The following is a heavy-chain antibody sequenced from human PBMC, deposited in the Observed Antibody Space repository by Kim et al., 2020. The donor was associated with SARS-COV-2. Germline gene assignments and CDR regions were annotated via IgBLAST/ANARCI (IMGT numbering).Heavy chain of an antibody. CDR2: ISYSGST. D-gene: IGHD3-22*01. V-gene: IGHV4-39*01. J-gene: IGHJ4*02. CDR3: ARFYYARSGCDDY. Sequence: SETLSLTCTVSGGSISSSSYYWGWLRQPPGQGRVWIGCISYSGSTYYNPSLKSRVTTSVATYKNQLSLKLSSVTAAAAAVYYCARFYYARSGCDDYCCQG. CDR1: GGSISSSSYY.